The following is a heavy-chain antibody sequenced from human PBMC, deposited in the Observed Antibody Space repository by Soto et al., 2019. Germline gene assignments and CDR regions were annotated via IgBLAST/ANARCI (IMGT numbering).Heavy chain of an antibody. CDR3: ASTARRGYSYGMDV. J-gene: IGHJ6*02. CDR2: INHSGST. Sequence: QVQLQQWGAGLLKPSETLSLTCAVYGGSFSGYYWSWIRQPPGKGLEWIGEINHSGSTNYNPSLKSRVTISVDTSKNQFSRKLSSVTAADTAVYYCASTARRGYSYGMDVWGQGTTVTVSS. CDR1: GGSFSGYY. V-gene: IGHV4-34*01. D-gene: IGHD2-15*01.